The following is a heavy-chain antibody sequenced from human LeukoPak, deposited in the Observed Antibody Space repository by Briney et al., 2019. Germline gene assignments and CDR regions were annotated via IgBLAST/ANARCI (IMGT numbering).Heavy chain of an antibody. CDR1: GGSISSYY. Sequence: SETLSLTCTVSGGSISSYYWSWIRQPPGKGLEWIGYIYYSGSTNYNPSLKSRVTISVDTSKNQFSLKVNSLTAADTAVYYCARAPPGGGYWFFDLWGRGTLVTVSS. CDR2: IYYSGST. CDR3: ARAPPGGGYWFFDL. V-gene: IGHV4-59*12. D-gene: IGHD2-8*02. J-gene: IGHJ2*01.